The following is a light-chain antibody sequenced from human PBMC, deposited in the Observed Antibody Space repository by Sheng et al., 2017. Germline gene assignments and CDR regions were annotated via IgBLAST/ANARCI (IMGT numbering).Light chain of an antibody. J-gene: IGKJ1*01. V-gene: IGKV1-16*02. CDR3: QQYNSDPRT. Sequence: IQMTQSPSSLSASVGDRVTITCRASQDISNSLAWFQQKPGKAPKSLIYDASTLQYGVPSKFSGSGSGTDFTLTISSLQPEDFATYYCQQYNSDPRTFGQGTKVEIK. CDR1: QDISNS. CDR2: DAS.